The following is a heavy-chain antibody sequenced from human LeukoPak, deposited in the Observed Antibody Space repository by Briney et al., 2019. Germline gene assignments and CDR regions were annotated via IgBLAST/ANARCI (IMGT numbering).Heavy chain of an antibody. V-gene: IGHV3-11*01. J-gene: IGHJ4*02. CDR3: ATGSQIREADY. D-gene: IGHD3-10*01. CDR2: ISRSGSDI. CDR1: GFILSDRY. Sequence: PGGSLRLSCAASGFILSDRYMAWIRQAPGKGLEWVSYISRSGSDINYADSVRGRFTISRDNAKNSLHLQMNSLRAEDTAVYYCATGSQIREADYWGQGTLVTVSS.